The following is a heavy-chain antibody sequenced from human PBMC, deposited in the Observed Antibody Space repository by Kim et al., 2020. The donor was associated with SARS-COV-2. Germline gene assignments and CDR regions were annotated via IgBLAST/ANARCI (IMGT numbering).Heavy chain of an antibody. V-gene: IGHV4-34*01. CDR3: ARPNSSGWLFDY. D-gene: IGHD6-19*01. J-gene: IGHJ4*02. Sequence: NYNPSPKSRVTISVDTSKNQFSLKLSSVTAADTAVYYCARPNSSGWLFDYWGQGTLVTVSS.